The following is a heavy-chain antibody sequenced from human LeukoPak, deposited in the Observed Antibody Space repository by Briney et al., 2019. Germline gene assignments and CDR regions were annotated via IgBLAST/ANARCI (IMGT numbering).Heavy chain of an antibody. CDR2: IYPGDSDT. CDR3: ARAKGKSTDVTHYYYGMDV. CDR1: GYTFTNYW. Sequence: GESLKISCKGSGYTFTNYWVAWVRQMPGKGLEWMGSIYPGDSDTRYTPSFQGQVTISVDRSINTAYLQWSSLKASDTAMYYCARAKGKSTDVTHYYYGMDVWGQGTTVTVSS. D-gene: IGHD1-1*01. J-gene: IGHJ6*02. V-gene: IGHV5-51*01.